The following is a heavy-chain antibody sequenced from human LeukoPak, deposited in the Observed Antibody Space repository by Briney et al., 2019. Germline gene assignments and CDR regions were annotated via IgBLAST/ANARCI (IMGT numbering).Heavy chain of an antibody. Sequence: SETLSLTCTVSGGSISSGGYYWSWIRQPPGKGLEWIGYIYHSGSTYYNPSLKSRVTISVDRSKNQFSLKLSSVTAADTAVYYCARDPRWELIRKGAFDIWGQGTMVTVSS. D-gene: IGHD1-26*01. CDR1: GGSISSGGYY. J-gene: IGHJ3*02. CDR2: IYHSGST. CDR3: ARDPRWELIRKGAFDI. V-gene: IGHV4-30-2*01.